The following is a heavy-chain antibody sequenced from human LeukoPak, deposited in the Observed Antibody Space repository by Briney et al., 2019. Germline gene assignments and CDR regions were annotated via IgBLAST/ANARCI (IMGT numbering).Heavy chain of an antibody. CDR1: GESFSDYY. CDR2: LNHVGRT. Sequence: SETLSLTCRVYGESFSDYYCAWIRQPPGKGLEWIGELNHVGRTTYNPALKSRVTISADTSKNQFSLKLSSVTAADTAVYYCARDYDCSGGSCYSGGYWGQGTLVTVSS. V-gene: IGHV4-34*01. CDR3: ARDYDCSGGSCYSGGY. D-gene: IGHD2-15*01. J-gene: IGHJ4*02.